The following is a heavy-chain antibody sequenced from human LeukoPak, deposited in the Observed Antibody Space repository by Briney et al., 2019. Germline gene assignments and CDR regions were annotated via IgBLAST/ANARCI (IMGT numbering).Heavy chain of an antibody. Sequence: GGSLRLSCAASGFTFSSYWMSWVRQAPGKGLEWVANIKQDGSEKYYVDSVKGRFTISRDNAKNSLYLQMNSLRAEDTALYYCAKALSAVVDPFDYWGQGTLVTVSS. CDR2: IKQDGSEK. J-gene: IGHJ4*02. D-gene: IGHD2-2*01. CDR1: GFTFSSYW. V-gene: IGHV3-7*03. CDR3: AKALSAVVDPFDY.